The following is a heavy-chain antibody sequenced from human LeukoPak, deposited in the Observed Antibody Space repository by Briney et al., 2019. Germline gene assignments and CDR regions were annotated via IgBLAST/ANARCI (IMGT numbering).Heavy chain of an antibody. V-gene: IGHV3-15*01. J-gene: IGHJ3*02. Sequence: EGSLRLSCAASGFTFSNAWMSWVRQAPGKGLEWVGHIKRKIDGGTTDYAAPVKGRFTISRDDSKNTLYLQMNSLRAEDTAVYYCAKSSSSSAFDIWGQGTMVTVSS. CDR3: AKSSSSSAFDI. CDR2: IKRKIDGGTT. CDR1: GFTFSNAW. D-gene: IGHD6-6*01.